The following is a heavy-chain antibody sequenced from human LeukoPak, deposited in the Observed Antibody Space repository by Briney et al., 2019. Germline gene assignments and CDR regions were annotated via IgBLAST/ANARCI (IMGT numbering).Heavy chain of an antibody. V-gene: IGHV4-39*01. Sequence: PSETLSLTCTVSGASISSSSYYWGWIRQPPGKGLEWIGSIYYSGSTYYNPSLKSRVTISVDTSKNQFSLKLSSVTAADTAVYYCARHDRIQLWLVPFDYWAREPWPPSPQ. CDR3: ARHDRIQLWLVPFDY. D-gene: IGHD5-18*01. CDR1: GASISSSSYY. J-gene: IGHJ4*02. CDR2: IYYSGST.